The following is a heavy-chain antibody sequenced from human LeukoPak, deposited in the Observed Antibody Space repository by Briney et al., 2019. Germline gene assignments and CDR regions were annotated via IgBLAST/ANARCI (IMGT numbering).Heavy chain of an antibody. CDR3: AKAFRRGYFDY. V-gene: IGHV3-30*18. CDR1: GFTFSSYG. J-gene: IGHJ4*02. D-gene: IGHD1-26*01. Sequence: PGRSLRLSCAASGFTFSSYGMHWVRQAPGKGLEWVAVISYDGSNKYYADSVKGRFTISRDNSKNTLYLQMNSPRAEDTAVYYCAKAFRRGYFDYWGQGTLVTVSS. CDR2: ISYDGSNK.